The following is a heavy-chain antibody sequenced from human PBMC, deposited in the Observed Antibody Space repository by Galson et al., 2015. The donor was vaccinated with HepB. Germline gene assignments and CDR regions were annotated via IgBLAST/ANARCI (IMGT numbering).Heavy chain of an antibody. V-gene: IGHV3-30-3*01. CDR3: TRAAAGRAATTTLA. J-gene: IGHJ5*02. CDR2: VSFDGRNT. Sequence: SLRLSCAGSGFDFNDSSIHWVRQAPGKGLEWVAGVSFDGRNTYYADSVKGRFIISRDSSKNTVYLQMNSLRSKDTAVYYCTRAAAGRAATTTLAWGQGLLVTVSS. CDR1: GFDFNDSS. D-gene: IGHD1-1*01.